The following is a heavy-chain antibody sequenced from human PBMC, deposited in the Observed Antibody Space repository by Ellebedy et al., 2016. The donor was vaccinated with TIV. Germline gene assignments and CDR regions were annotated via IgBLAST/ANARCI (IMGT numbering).Heavy chain of an antibody. V-gene: IGHV3-48*01. CDR2: ISNSDTI. CDR3: ARDAMIWIFDS. Sequence: GESLKISCAASGFTFSSYSMNWVRQAPGTGLEWVSYISNSDTIYYADSVRGRFTIARDKAKKSVYPQMNSLRVEDTGVYYCARDAMIWIFDSWGQGTLVTVSS. CDR1: GFTFSSYS. D-gene: IGHD3-22*01. J-gene: IGHJ4*02.